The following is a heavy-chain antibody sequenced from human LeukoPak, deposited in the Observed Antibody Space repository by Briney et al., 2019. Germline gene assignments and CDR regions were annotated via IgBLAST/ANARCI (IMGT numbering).Heavy chain of an antibody. V-gene: IGHV3-33*08. CDR1: GITLSNYG. Sequence: PGGSLRLSCAVSGITLSNYGMSWVRQAPGKGLEWVAVIRYDGSNKNYADSVKGRFTISRDNSKNTLYLQINSLRAEDTAVYYCARDRAAAMEYYYMDVWGKGTTVTVSS. CDR3: ARDRAAAMEYYYMDV. CDR2: IRYDGSNK. J-gene: IGHJ6*03. D-gene: IGHD2-2*01.